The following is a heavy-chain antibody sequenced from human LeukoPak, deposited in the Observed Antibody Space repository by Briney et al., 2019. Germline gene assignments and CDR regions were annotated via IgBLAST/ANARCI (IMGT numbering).Heavy chain of an antibody. D-gene: IGHD3-16*01. Sequence: GGSLRLSCAASGFTLSSYWMSWARQPPGKGLEWVANIKQDGSEKYYVVSVKGRFTISRDKAKHSLYLQMNSRRGEGTVLYCSARFAAYIYYWGEGNLVSVSS. V-gene: IGHV3-7*01. J-gene: IGHJ4*02. CDR3: ARFAAYIYY. CDR2: IKQDGSEK. CDR1: GFTLSSYW.